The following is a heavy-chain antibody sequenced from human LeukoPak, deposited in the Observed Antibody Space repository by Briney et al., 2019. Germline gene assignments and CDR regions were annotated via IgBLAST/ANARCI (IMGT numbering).Heavy chain of an antibody. J-gene: IGHJ5*02. D-gene: IGHD3-22*01. CDR1: GYTFTSYY. V-gene: IGHV1-46*01. CDR3: ARDKFPGTMIVVPTGWFDP. CDR2: INPSGGST. Sequence: VASVKVSCKASGYTFTSYYMHWVRQAPGQGLEWMGIINPSGGSTSYAQKFQGRVTMTRDMSTSTVYMELSSLRSEDTAVYYCARDKFPGTMIVVPTGWFDPWGQGTLVTVSS.